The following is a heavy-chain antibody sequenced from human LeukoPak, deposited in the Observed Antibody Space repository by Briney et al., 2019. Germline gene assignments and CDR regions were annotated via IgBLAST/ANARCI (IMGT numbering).Heavy chain of an antibody. CDR1: GGSFSGYY. CDR3: ARGRGTPRDAFDI. D-gene: IGHD1-1*01. CDR2: INHSGST. J-gene: IGHJ3*02. Sequence: SETLSLTCAVYGGSFSGYYWSWIRQPPGKGLEWIGEINHSGSTNYNPSLKSRVAISVDTSKNQFSLKLSSVTAADTAVYYCARGRGTPRDAFDIWGQGTMVTVSS. V-gene: IGHV4-34*01.